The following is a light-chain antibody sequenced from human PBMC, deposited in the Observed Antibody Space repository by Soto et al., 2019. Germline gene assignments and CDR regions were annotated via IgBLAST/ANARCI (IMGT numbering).Light chain of an antibody. Sequence: EVVLTQSPATLSLSPGERATLSCRASQNVRAFLDWYQQKPGQAPRLLIYAASNRATGIPDRFSGSGCGTDFTLTITSLEHEDFAVYDGKQHSHWPPWTFGQGTRVEIQ. CDR1: QNVRAF. CDR2: AAS. CDR3: KQHSHWPPWT. V-gene: IGKV3-11*01. J-gene: IGKJ1*01.